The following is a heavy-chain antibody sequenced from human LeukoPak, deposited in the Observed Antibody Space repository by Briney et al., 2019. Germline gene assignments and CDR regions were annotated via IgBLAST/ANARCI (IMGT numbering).Heavy chain of an antibody. V-gene: IGHV4-59*08. J-gene: IGHJ4*02. CDR1: GGSISSYY. CDR3: ARQGGVIMFDY. CDR2: IYYSGST. Sequence: SETLSLTCTVSGGSISSYYWSWIRQPPGKGLEWIGYIYYSGSTNYNPSLKSRVTISVDTSKNQFSLKLSSVTAADTAVYYCARQGGVIMFDYWGQGTLVTVSS. D-gene: IGHD3-10*01.